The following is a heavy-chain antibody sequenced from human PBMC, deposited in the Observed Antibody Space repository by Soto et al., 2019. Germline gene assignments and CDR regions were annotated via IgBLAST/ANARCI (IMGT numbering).Heavy chain of an antibody. CDR3: ARLIYGGNAGGNWFYP. J-gene: IGHJ5*02. CDR2: IYPGDSDT. V-gene: IGHV5-51*01. D-gene: IGHD4-17*01. CDR1: VYSFTSYC. Sequence: ESRKIPCPGSVYSFTSYCIGLVRQMPGKGPEWMWIIYPGDSDTRYSPSFQGQVTISADKSISTAYLQWSRLKASDTAMYYCARLIYGGNAGGNWFYPWGQGTLVTV.